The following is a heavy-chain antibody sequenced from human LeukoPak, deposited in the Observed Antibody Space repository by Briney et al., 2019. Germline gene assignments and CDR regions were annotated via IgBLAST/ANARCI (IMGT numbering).Heavy chain of an antibody. Sequence: GGSLRLSCAASGFTVSSNYMSWVRHAPGKGLEWVSVIYSGGSTYYADSVKGRFTISRDNSKNTLYLQMNSLRAEDTAVYYCARPGYCSGGSCNNDLDYWGQGTLVTVSS. J-gene: IGHJ4*02. D-gene: IGHD2-15*01. CDR2: IYSGGST. CDR3: ARPGYCSGGSCNNDLDY. CDR1: GFTVSSNY. V-gene: IGHV3-53*01.